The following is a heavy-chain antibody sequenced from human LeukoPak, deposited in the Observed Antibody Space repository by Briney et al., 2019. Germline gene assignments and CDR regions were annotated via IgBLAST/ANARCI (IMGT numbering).Heavy chain of an antibody. Sequence: SVKVSCKASGGTFSSCAISWVRQPPRQGHEWMGGSIPIFGTANYAQKVQSSVTINADECTSTAYLELSSLRSEDTAVYYCARDRRGSYYPSFDYWGQGTLVTVSS. D-gene: IGHD1-26*01. J-gene: IGHJ4*02. CDR3: ARDRRGSYYPSFDY. V-gene: IGHV1-69*01. CDR1: GGTFSSCA. CDR2: SIPIFGTA.